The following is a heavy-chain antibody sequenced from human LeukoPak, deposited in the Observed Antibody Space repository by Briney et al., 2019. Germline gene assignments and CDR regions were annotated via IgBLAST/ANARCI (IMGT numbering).Heavy chain of an antibody. V-gene: IGHV7-4-1*02. J-gene: IGHJ4*02. CDR3: ATLDYGDYVDFDY. CDR1: GYTLTSYA. D-gene: IGHD4-17*01. Sequence: ASVKVSCKASGYTLTSYAMNWVRQAPGQGLEWMGWINTYTGNPTYVQGFTGRIVFSLDTSVSTAYLQISSLKAEDTAVYFCATLDYGDYVDFDYWGQGTLVTVSS. CDR2: INTYTGNP.